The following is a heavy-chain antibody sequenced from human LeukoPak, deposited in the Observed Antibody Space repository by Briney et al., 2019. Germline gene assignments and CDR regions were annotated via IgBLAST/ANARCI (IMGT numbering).Heavy chain of an antibody. CDR1: GFTVSSNY. D-gene: IGHD2-15*01. CDR2: IYSGGST. CDR3: AKDVYCSGGSCYKVGYFQH. J-gene: IGHJ1*01. Sequence: GGSLRLSCAASGFTVSSNYMSWVRQAPGKGLEWVSVIYSGGSTYYADSVKGRFTISRDNSKNTLYLQMNSLRAEDTAVYYCAKDVYCSGGSCYKVGYFQHWGQGTLVTVSS. V-gene: IGHV3-66*01.